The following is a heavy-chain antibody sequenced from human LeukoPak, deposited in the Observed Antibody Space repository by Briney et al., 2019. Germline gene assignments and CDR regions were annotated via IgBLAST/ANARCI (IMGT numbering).Heavy chain of an antibody. J-gene: IGHJ4*02. Sequence: PGGSLRLSCAASAFTFSIYAIHWVRQAPGKGLEWVSAISGSGGSTYYADSVKGRFTISRDNSKNTLYLQMSSLRAEDTAVYYCAKPGTYGSGSYSGGPDYWGQGTLVTVSS. D-gene: IGHD3-10*01. CDR3: AKPGTYGSGSYSGGPDY. V-gene: IGHV3-23*01. CDR1: AFTFSIYA. CDR2: ISGSGGST.